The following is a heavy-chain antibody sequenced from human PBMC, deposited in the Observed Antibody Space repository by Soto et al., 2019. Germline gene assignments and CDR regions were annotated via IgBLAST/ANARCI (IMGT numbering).Heavy chain of an antibody. D-gene: IGHD6-13*01. CDR2: IYYSGST. CDR1: GGSISSYY. V-gene: IGHV4-59*01. Sequence: SETLSLTCTVSGGSISSYYWSWIRQPPGKGLEWIGYIYYSGSTNYNPSLKSRVTISVDTSKNQFSLKLSSVTAADTAVYYCARVGSSSWSFYYFDYWGQGTLVTVPQ. J-gene: IGHJ4*02. CDR3: ARVGSSSWSFYYFDY.